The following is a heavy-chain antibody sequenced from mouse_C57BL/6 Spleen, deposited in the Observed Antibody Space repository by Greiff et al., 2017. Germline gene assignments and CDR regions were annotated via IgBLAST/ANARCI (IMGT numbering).Heavy chain of an antibody. J-gene: IGHJ3*01. CDR3: ARSFGGSTTVVASEFAY. CDR2: IYWDDDK. D-gene: IGHD1-1*01. Sequence: QVTLKVCGPGILQSSQTLSLTCSFSGFSLSTSGMGVSWIRQPSGKGLEWLAHIYWDDDKRYNPSLKSRLTISKDTSRNQVFLKITSVDTADTATYYCARSFGGSTTVVASEFAYWGQGTLVTVSA. CDR1: GFSLSTSGMG. V-gene: IGHV8-12*01.